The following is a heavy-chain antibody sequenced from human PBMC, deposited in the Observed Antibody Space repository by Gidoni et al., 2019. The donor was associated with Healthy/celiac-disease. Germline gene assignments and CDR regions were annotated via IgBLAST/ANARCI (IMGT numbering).Heavy chain of an antibody. V-gene: IGHV3-48*04. CDR2: ISSSSSTI. Sequence: EVQLVESGGGLVQPGGSRGLSWAASGFTFGTNSMNWVRQAPGNGLGWVLYISSSSSTIYYADSVNGRFTISRENAKNSLFLQMNSLGAEDTAVYYCAGGGRYYGSGSYQDYWGQGTLVTVSS. CDR3: AGGGRYYGSGSYQDY. CDR1: GFTFGTNS. J-gene: IGHJ4*02. D-gene: IGHD3-10*01.